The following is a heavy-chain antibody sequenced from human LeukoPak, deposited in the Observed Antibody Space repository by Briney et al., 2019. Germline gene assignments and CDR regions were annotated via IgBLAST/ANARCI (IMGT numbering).Heavy chain of an antibody. CDR2: IYYSGST. CDR3: ARGRDSSGWYVGSWFDP. D-gene: IGHD6-19*01. J-gene: IGHJ5*02. Sequence: SETLSLTCTVSGGSISSYYWSWVRQPPGKGLEWIGYIYYSGSTNYNPSLKSRVTISVDTSKNQFSLKLGSVTAADTAVYYCARGRDSSGWYVGSWFDPWGRGTLVTVSP. V-gene: IGHV4-59*08. CDR1: GGSISSYY.